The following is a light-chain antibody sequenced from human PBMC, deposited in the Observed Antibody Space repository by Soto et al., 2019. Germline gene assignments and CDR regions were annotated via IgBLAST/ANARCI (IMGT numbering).Light chain of an antibody. J-gene: IGKJ5*01. Sequence: EIVLTQSPGTLSLSPGERATLSCRASQSVSSSYLAWYQQKPGQAPRLPIYGASSMATGIPDRFSVSGSGTDFTLTISRLEPEDYAVYSCQQYGSSPITFGQGTRLEIK. CDR3: QQYGSSPIT. CDR2: GAS. V-gene: IGKV3-20*01. CDR1: QSVSSSY.